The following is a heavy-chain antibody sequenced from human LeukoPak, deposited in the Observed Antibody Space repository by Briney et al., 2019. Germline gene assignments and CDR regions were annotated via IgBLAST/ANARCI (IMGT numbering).Heavy chain of an antibody. CDR3: AGQDIVVVATTTRAFDI. D-gene: IGHD2-15*01. CDR2: IYPGDSDT. Sequence: GESLKISCTGSGYSFTSYWIAWVRQMPGKGLEWMGIIYPGDSDTTYSPSFQGQVTISADKSISTAYLQWNNLKASDTAMYYCAGQDIVVVATTTRAFDIWGQGTMVTVSS. CDR1: GYSFTSYW. J-gene: IGHJ3*02. V-gene: IGHV5-51*01.